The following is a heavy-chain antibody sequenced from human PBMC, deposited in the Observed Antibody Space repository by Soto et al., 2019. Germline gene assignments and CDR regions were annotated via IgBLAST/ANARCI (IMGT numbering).Heavy chain of an antibody. J-gene: IGHJ4*02. CDR1: GGTFSSYA. Sequence: SVKVSCKASGGTFSSYAISWVRQAPGQGLEWMGGIIPIFGTANYAQKFQGRVTITADESTSTAYMELSSLRSEDTAVYYCARDIGYSYGVHYFDYWGQGXLVTVSS. CDR2: IIPIFGTA. CDR3: ARDIGYSYGVHYFDY. D-gene: IGHD5-18*01. V-gene: IGHV1-69*13.